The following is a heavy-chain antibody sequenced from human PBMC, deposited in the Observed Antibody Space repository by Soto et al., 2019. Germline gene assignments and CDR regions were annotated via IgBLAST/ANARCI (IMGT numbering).Heavy chain of an antibody. CDR3: AKDTRIAARPIGYFDH. D-gene: IGHD6-6*01. CDR2: FSGSRLTV. V-gene: IGHV3-23*01. Sequence: EVQLLESGGGLVQPGGSLRLTWAASGFTFGSFGMSWVRQAPGKGLEWVSSFSGSRLTVYYADAVKGRFTISRDNSDNPLFLEMTSLRAEDTAFYYCAKDTRIAARPIGYFDHWGQGTLVTVSS. CDR1: GFTFGSFG. J-gene: IGHJ4*02.